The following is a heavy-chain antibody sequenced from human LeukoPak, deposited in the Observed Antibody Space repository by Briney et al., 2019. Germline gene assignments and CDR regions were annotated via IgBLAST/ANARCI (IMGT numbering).Heavy chain of an antibody. CDR1: GYSFTDKY. V-gene: IGHV1-2*02. Sequence: GASVKVSCKASGYSFTDKYMHWVRQAPGQGLEWMGWINPNSGGTNYAQKFQGRVTMTRDTSISTAYMELSRLRSDDTAVYYCARDSPDVLRYFDWSKVPYYYYYMDVWGKGTTVTISS. CDR3: ARDSPDVLRYFDWSKVPYYYYYMDV. CDR2: INPNSGGT. J-gene: IGHJ6*03. D-gene: IGHD3-9*01.